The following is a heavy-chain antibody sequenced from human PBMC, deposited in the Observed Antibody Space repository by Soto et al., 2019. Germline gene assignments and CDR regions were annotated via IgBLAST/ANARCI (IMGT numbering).Heavy chain of an antibody. CDR3: ARDLVTNDAFDI. D-gene: IGHD2-8*02. Sequence: QVQLQESGPGLVKPSQTLSLTCTVSGGSISSGGYYWSWIRQHPGKGLEWIGYIYYSGGTYYNPTLKSRVTISGDTSKNQFSLKLSSVTAADTAVYYSARDLVTNDAFDIWGQGTMVTLSS. CDR2: IYYSGGT. CDR1: GGSISSGGYY. J-gene: IGHJ3*02. V-gene: IGHV4-31*03.